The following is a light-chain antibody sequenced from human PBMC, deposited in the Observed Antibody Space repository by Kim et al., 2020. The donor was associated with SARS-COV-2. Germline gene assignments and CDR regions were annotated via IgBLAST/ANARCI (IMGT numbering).Light chain of an antibody. CDR2: GAC. Sequence: EIVLTQSPGTLSLSPGERATLSCRASQSVSSSYLAWYQQKPGQAPRLLIYGACSRATGIPDRFSGSGSGTDFTLTISRLEPEDFAVYYCQQYGSSPYTFGQGTKLEI. CDR3: QQYGSSPYT. CDR1: QSVSSSY. V-gene: IGKV3-20*01. J-gene: IGKJ2*01.